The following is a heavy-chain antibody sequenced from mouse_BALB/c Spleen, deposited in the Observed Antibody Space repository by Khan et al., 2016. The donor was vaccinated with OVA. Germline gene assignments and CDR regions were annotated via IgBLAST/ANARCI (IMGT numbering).Heavy chain of an antibody. CDR3: SGTDYGFGAY. CDR1: GYAFSNYL. V-gene: IGHV1-54*01. CDR2: INPGSGGT. D-gene: IGHD1-2*01. J-gene: IGHJ3*01. Sequence: VQLQESGAELVRPGTSVKVSCKASGYAFSNYLIEWLKQRPGQGLEWIGVINPGSGGTKYNEKFKDKATLTADTSSSTAYMQLSSLTSDDIAVDYGSGTDYGFGAYWGPGTLVTVSA.